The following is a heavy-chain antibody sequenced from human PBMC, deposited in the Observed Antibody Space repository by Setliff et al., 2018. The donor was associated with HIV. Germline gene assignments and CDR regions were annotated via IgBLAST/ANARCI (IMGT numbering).Heavy chain of an antibody. V-gene: IGHV4-31*02. CDR3: AWGGGGIGVFDY. J-gene: IGHJ4*02. Sequence: PSETLSLTCNVSGDSINTGGYYWTWIRQFPGKSLEWIGYIYYSGTTYYNPSLKSRLTLSLDKSKNQFSLRLTSMTAADTAMYYCAWGGGGIGVFDYWGQGAPVTVSS. CDR1: GDSINTGGYY. D-gene: IGHD3-16*01. CDR2: IYYSGTT.